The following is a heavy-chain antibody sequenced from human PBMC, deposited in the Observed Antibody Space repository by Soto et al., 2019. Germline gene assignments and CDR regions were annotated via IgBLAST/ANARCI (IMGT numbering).Heavy chain of an antibody. CDR3: ARALVVVAATPYFDY. Sequence: SETLSLTCTVSGGSISSGGYYWSWIRQHPGKGLEWIGYIYYSGSTYYNPSLKSRVTISVDTSKNQFSLKLSSVTAADTAVYYCARALVVVAATPYFDYWGQGTLVTVSS. J-gene: IGHJ4*02. CDR1: GGSISSGGYY. V-gene: IGHV4-31*03. D-gene: IGHD2-15*01. CDR2: IYYSGST.